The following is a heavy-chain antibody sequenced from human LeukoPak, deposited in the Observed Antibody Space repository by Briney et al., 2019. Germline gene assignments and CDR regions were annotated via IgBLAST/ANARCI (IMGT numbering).Heavy chain of an antibody. J-gene: IGHJ4*02. Sequence: GGSLRLSCAASGFTFSSYWMHWVRQAPGKGLVWVSRINTDGSSTSYADSVKGRFTISRDNAKNTLYLQMNSLRAEDTAVYYCAKDYSRGITMVRGANPPYFDYWGQGTLVTVSS. CDR2: INTDGSST. V-gene: IGHV3-74*01. CDR3: AKDYSRGITMVRGANPPYFDY. CDR1: GFTFSSYW. D-gene: IGHD3-10*01.